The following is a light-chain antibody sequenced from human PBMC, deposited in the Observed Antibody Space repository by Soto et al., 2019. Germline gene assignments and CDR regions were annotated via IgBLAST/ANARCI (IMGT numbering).Light chain of an antibody. CDR1: SSNIGAGYD. V-gene: IGLV1-40*01. CDR2: GKS. CDR3: QSYDSSLSVVV. Sequence: QSVLTQPPSVSGAPGQRVTISCTGSSSNIGAGYDVHWYQQLPGTAPKVLIYGKSNRPSGVPDRFSGSKSGTSASLAITGLQAEDEADYYCQSYDSSLSVVVFGGGTKLTVL. J-gene: IGLJ2*01.